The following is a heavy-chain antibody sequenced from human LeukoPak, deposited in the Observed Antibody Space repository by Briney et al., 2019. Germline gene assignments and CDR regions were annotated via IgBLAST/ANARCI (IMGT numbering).Heavy chain of an antibody. CDR2: INHGGST. D-gene: IGHD5-12*01. V-gene: IGHV4-39*07. CDR1: GGSISSGGYY. Sequence: SETLSLTCTVSGGSISSGGYYWSWIRQPPGKGLEWIGEINHGGSTNYNPSLKSRVTISVDTSKNQFSLKLSSVTAADTAVYYCARVGRIVATTPDYWGQGTLVTVSS. CDR3: ARVGRIVATTPDY. J-gene: IGHJ4*02.